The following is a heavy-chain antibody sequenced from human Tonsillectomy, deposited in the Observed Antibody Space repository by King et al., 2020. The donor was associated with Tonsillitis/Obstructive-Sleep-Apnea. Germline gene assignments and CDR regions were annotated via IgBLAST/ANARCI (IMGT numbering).Heavy chain of an antibody. CDR2: ISGDGGST. J-gene: IGHJ5*02. CDR1: GFTFDDYA. Sequence: QLVQSGGGVVQPGGSLRLSCAASGFTFDDYAMHWVRQAPGKGLEWVSLISGDGGSTYYADSVKGRFTISRDISKNSLYMQMNSLRTEDTALYYCAKFPYGDYEGGWFDPWGQGTLVTVSS. V-gene: IGHV3-43*02. CDR3: AKFPYGDYEGGWFDP. D-gene: IGHD4-17*01.